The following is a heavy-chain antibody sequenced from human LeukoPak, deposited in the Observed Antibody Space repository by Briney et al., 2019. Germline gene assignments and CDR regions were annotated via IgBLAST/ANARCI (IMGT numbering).Heavy chain of an antibody. CDR1: GGSISSYY. V-gene: IGHV4-4*07. J-gene: IGHJ4*02. CDR3: ARDGSDNWGQFDF. Sequence: SETLSLTCTVSGGSISSYYWSWIRQPAGKGLEWIGRIYTSGSTYYNPSLQSRVTISVDTSKNQFFLNLRSVTAADSAVYYCARDGSDNWGQFDFWGQGALVTVSS. D-gene: IGHD1-1*01. CDR2: IYTSGST.